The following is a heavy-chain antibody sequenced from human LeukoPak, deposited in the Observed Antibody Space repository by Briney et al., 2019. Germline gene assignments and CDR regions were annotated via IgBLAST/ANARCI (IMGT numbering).Heavy chain of an antibody. D-gene: IGHD2-15*01. J-gene: IGHJ5*02. CDR3: ARDQRYCSGGSCYPDWFDP. CDR1: VYTFTGYY. V-gene: IGHV1-2*06. Sequence: ASVKVSCKACVYTFTGYYMHWVRQAPGQGLEWMGRISPNSGGTNYAQQFQGRVTMTRDTSISTAYMELSRLRSDDTAVYYCARDQRYCSGGSCYPDWFDPWGQGTLVTVSS. CDR2: ISPNSGGT.